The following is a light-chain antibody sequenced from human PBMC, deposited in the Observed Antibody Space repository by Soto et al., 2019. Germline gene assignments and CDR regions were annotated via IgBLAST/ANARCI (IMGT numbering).Light chain of an antibody. Sequence: DIQMTQSPSSLAASVGDRVTITCRASQNIGRYLHWYQQKPGSAPNVLINTASTLHSGVPSRFSGSGSGTDFTLTISSLQPDDFATYYCQQSYSNLWTFGQGTKVEI. CDR2: TAS. CDR3: QQSYSNLWT. J-gene: IGKJ1*01. CDR1: QNIGRY. V-gene: IGKV1-39*01.